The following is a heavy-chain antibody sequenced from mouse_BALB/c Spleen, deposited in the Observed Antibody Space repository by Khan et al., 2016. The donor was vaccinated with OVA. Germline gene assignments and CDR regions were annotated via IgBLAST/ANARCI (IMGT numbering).Heavy chain of an antibody. V-gene: IGHV1-87*01. CDR3: ASGIPGNYAMDY. D-gene: IGHD1-1*01. J-gene: IGHJ4*01. CDR2: IYPGDGDT. CDR1: GYTFTSYW. Sequence: QVQLQQSGAELARPGASVKLSCKASGYTFTSYWMQWVKQRPGQGLEWIGAIYPGDGDTRYTQKFKVKATLTADKSSSTAYMQLSSWASEDSAVDYWASGIPGNYAMDYWGQGTSVTVSS.